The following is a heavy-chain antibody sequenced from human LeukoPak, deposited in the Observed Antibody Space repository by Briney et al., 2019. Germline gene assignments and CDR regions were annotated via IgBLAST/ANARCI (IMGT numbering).Heavy chain of an antibody. CDR1: GGSISSYY. CDR2: IYYSGGT. J-gene: IGHJ5*02. CDR3: ARLSPRRDSGFDP. D-gene: IGHD3/OR15-3a*01. V-gene: IGHV4-59*08. Sequence: PSETLSLTCTVSGGSISSYYWSWIRQPPGKGLEWIGDIYYSGGTNYNPSLKSRVTISVDTSKNQFSLKLSSVTAADTAVYYCARLSPRRDSGFDPWGQGTLVTVSS.